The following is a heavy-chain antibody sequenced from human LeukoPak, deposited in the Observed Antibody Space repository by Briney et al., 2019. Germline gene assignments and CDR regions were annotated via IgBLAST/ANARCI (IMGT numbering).Heavy chain of an antibody. J-gene: IGHJ4*02. CDR2: IYYSGST. CDR1: GGSISSSSYY. CDR3: ARGDNWNYFDY. D-gene: IGHD1-1*01. Sequence: SETLSLTCTVSGGSISSSSYYWGWIRQPPGKGLEWIGSIYYSGSTYYNPSLKSRVTISVDTSKNQFSLKLSSVTAADTAVYYCARGDNWNYFDYWGREPWSPSPQ. V-gene: IGHV4-39*07.